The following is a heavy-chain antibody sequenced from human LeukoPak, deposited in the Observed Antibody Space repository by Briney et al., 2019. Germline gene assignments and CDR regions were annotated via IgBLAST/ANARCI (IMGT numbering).Heavy chain of an antibody. CDR2: INPNSAGT. Sequence: ASVKVSCKTSKYTFTGYCMHWVRQAPGQGLEWMGWINPNSAGTNYAQKFQGRVTMTRDTSISTAYMELSRLRSDDTAVYYCARAYYDILTGYYGWFDPWGQGTLVTVSS. J-gene: IGHJ5*02. D-gene: IGHD3-9*01. CDR3: ARAYYDILTGYYGWFDP. CDR1: KYTFTGYC. V-gene: IGHV1-2*02.